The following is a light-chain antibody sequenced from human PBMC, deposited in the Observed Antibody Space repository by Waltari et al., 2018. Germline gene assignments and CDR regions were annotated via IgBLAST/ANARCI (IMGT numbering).Light chain of an antibody. CDR3: QHYVSLPVT. CDR2: GAS. J-gene: IGKJ1*01. Sequence: EIVLTQSPGTLSLSPGARATLSCRASQSVSRALAWYQQNPGQAPRLLIYGASNRATGSPDRFSGSGSGTDFSLIISRLEPEDFAVYYCQHYVSLPVTFGQGTKVEIK. CDR1: QSVSRA. V-gene: IGKV3-20*01.